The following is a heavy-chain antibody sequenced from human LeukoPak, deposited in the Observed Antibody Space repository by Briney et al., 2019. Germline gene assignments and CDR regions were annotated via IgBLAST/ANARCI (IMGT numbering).Heavy chain of an antibody. J-gene: IGHJ4*02. Sequence: GRSLRLSCAASGFTFSSYGMHWVRQAPGKGLEWVAVISYDGSNKYYADSVKGRFTISRDNSKNTLYLQMNSLRAEDTAVYYCARRGRLDSWGQGTLVTVSS. CDR1: GFTFSSYG. D-gene: IGHD2-21*02. V-gene: IGHV3-30*03. CDR2: ISYDGSNK. CDR3: ARRGRLDS.